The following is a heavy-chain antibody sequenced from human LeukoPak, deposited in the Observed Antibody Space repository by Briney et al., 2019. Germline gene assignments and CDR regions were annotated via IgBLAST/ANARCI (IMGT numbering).Heavy chain of an antibody. J-gene: IGHJ5*02. V-gene: IGHV4-4*07. CDR3: ARSRYCSSTSCYNGNWFDP. D-gene: IGHD2-2*02. Sequence: SETLSLTCTVSGGSISSYYWSWIRQPAGKGLEWIGRIYTSGSTNYNPSLKSRVTMSVDTSKNQFSLKLSSVTAADTAVYYCARSRYCSSTSCYNGNWFDPWGQSTLVTVSS. CDR1: GGSISSYY. CDR2: IYTSGST.